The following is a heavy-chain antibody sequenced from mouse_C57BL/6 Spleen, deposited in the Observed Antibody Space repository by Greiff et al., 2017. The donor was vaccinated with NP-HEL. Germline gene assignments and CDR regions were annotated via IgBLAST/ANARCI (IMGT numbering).Heavy chain of an antibody. CDR2: IYPGDGDT. Sequence: QVQLQQSGAELVKPGASVKISCKASGYAFSSYWMNWVKQRPGKGLEWIGQIYPGDGDTNYNGKFKGKATLTADKSSSTAYMQLSSLTSEDSAVYFCARRTTVVDYAMDYWGQGTSVTVSS. CDR1: GYAFSSYW. V-gene: IGHV1-80*01. J-gene: IGHJ4*01. CDR3: ARRTTVVDYAMDY. D-gene: IGHD1-1*01.